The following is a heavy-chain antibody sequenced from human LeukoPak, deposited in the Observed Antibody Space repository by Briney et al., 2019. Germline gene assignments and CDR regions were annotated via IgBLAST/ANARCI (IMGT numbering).Heavy chain of an antibody. V-gene: IGHV3-23*01. D-gene: IGHD6-19*01. Sequence: TGGSLRLSCTASGFTFSNYAMSWVRQAPGKGLEWVSATSGSGSGTNYADSVKGRFTISRDNSKNTLYLHMNSLRAEDTAIYYCARGSSIAVAGTNWFDPWGQGTLVTVSS. CDR2: TSGSGSGT. CDR1: GFTFSNYA. J-gene: IGHJ5*02. CDR3: ARGSSIAVAGTNWFDP.